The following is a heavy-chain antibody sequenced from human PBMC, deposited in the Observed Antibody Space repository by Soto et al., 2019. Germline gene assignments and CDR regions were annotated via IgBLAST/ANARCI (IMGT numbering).Heavy chain of an antibody. CDR2: IDPKSGYT. Sequence: SVKVSCKASGYTFTSCDINCVRQAAGHGLEWLGWIDPKSGYTDYAQKFQCRVTMTRNTSISTAYMELSSMRPEDTAVYYCARGRGWRENWRQGTLVTVSS. J-gene: IGHJ4*02. D-gene: IGHD6-19*01. V-gene: IGHV1-8*01. CDR3: ARGRGWREN. CDR1: GYTFTSCD.